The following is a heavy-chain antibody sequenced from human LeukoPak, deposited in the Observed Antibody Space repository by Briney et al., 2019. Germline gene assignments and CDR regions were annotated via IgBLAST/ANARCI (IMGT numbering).Heavy chain of an antibody. Sequence: PGGSLRLSCAASGFTFSDYYMSWVRQAPGKGLEWVGFIRSRAYGAITEYAASVKGRFTISRDDSKSIAYLQMNSLKTEDTAVYYCSRADYHGSGSPISLDVWGKGTTVTVS. CDR2: IRSRAYGAIT. J-gene: IGHJ6*03. CDR3: SRADYHGSGSPISLDV. V-gene: IGHV3-49*04. CDR1: GFTFSDYY. D-gene: IGHD3-10*01.